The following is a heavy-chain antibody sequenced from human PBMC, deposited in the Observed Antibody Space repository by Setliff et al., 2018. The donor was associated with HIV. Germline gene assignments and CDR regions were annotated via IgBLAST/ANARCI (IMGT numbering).Heavy chain of an antibody. D-gene: IGHD1-7*01. CDR3: RLPVFASVTDVNYHPKDV. V-gene: IGHV3-23*01. CDR2: IRDSGDFT. Sequence: GGSLRLSCVAYGFKFGEFAMSWVRQAPGKGLEWLSAIRDSGDFTFYADSVQGRLTTSRDNSRNTLYSQMDGLRVEDTAVYFCRLPVFASVTDVNYHPKDVWGKGTTVTVSS. CDR1: GFKFGEFA. J-gene: IGHJ6*04.